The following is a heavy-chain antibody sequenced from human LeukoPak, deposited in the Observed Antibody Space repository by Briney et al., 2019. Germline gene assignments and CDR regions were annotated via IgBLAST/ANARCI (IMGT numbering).Heavy chain of an antibody. CDR3: ATELPRGLLSY. Sequence: GASEKVSCKVSGYTLTELSMHWVRQAPRKALEGMGGFDFEDGETTYAQKFQGRVTMTEDTPTDPAYMDLRSLRSEDTAVYYCATELPRGLLSYWGQGTLVTVSS. V-gene: IGHV1-24*01. CDR1: GYTLTELS. CDR2: FDFEDGET. D-gene: IGHD1-26*01. J-gene: IGHJ4*02.